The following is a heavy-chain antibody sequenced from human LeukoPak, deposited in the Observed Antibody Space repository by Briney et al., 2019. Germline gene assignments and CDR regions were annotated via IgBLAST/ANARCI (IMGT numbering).Heavy chain of an antibody. V-gene: IGHV3-23*01. Sequence: GGSLRLSCAASGFTFSNYAMSWGRQAPGKGLEWVSAISGGGDSTYSADSVKGRFTISRDNSKNTLYLQMNSLRAEDTAVYYCAKDLTQNLLRYSYYFDYWGQGTLVTVSS. CDR1: GFTFSNYA. CDR2: ISGGGDST. CDR3: AKDLTQNLLRYSYYFDY. J-gene: IGHJ4*02. D-gene: IGHD3-9*01.